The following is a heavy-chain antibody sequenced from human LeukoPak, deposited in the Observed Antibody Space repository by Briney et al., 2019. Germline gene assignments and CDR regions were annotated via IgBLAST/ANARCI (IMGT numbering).Heavy chain of an antibody. Sequence: PGGSLRLSCAASGFTFSSYSMNWVRQAPGKGLEWVSSISSSSSHIYYADSVKGRFTISRDNAKNSLYLQMNSLRAEDTAVYYCARAPRGYSSGWYGDYWGQGTLVTVSS. CDR1: GFTFSSYS. CDR2: ISSSSSHI. J-gene: IGHJ4*02. V-gene: IGHV3-21*01. D-gene: IGHD6-19*01. CDR3: ARAPRGYSSGWYGDY.